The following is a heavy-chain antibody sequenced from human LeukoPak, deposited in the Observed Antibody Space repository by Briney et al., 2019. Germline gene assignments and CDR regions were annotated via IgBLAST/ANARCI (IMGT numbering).Heavy chain of an antibody. CDR2: IYSGGST. J-gene: IGHJ3*02. CDR1: GFTVSSNY. CDR3: ARDGDSTPDAFDI. Sequence: GGSLRLSCAASGFTVSSNYMSWVRQAPGKGLEWVSVIYSGGSTYYSDSVKGRFTISRDNSKNTPYLQMNSLRAENTAVYYCARDGDSTPDAFDIWGQGTMVTVSS. V-gene: IGHV3-66*01. D-gene: IGHD4-17*01.